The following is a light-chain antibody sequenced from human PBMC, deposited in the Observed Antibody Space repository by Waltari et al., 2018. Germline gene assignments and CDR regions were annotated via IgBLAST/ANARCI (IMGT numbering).Light chain of an antibody. J-gene: IGKJ2*01. Sequence: EIVLTQSPGTLSLSPGERATLSCRASQSVSSYLAWYQQKPCQAPRLLIYGASSRATGIPDRFSGSGSGTDFTLIISRLESEDFAVYCCQQYGSSPRTFGQGTKLEI. V-gene: IGKV3-20*01. CDR1: QSVSSY. CDR2: GAS. CDR3: QQYGSSPRT.